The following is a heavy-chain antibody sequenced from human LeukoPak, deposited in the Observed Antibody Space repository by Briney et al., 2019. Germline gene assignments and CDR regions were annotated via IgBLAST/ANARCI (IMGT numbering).Heavy chain of an antibody. CDR1: GFTFSSYG. V-gene: IGHV3-30*18. CDR3: AKEGYDFWSGYPGRGMDV. CDR2: ISYDGSNK. J-gene: IGHJ6*02. D-gene: IGHD3-3*01. Sequence: PGGSLRLSCAASGFTFSSYGMHWVRQAPGKGLGWVAVISYDGSNKYYADSVKGRFTISRDNSKNTLYLQMNSLRAEDTAVYYCAKEGYDFWSGYPGRGMDVWGQGTTVTVSS.